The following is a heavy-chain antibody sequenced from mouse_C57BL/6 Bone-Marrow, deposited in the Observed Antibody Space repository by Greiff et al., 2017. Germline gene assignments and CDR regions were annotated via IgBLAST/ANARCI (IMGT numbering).Heavy chain of an antibody. CDR2: IDPSDSYT. CDR1: GYTFTSYW. J-gene: IGHJ3*01. V-gene: IGHV1-50*01. CDR3: AREGLDSSGPWFAY. D-gene: IGHD3-2*02. Sequence: QVQLQQPGAELVKPGASVKLSCKASGYTFTSYWMQWVKQRPGQGLEWIGEIDPSDSYTNSNQKFKGKATLTVDTSSSTAYMQLSSLTSEDSAVYYCAREGLDSSGPWFAYWGQGTLVTVSA.